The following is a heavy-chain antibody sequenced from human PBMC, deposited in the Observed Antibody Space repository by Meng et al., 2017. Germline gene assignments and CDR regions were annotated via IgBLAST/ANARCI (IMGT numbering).Heavy chain of an antibody. Sequence: EVQLVESGGGLVKPGGSLRLSWVAAGFRVTDAWMSWVRQAPGKGLEWVGRINSNSDGGTTDYAAPVKGRFTISRDDSKNTLYLQMNSLITEDTAVYFCATGAAAADHWGQGTLVTVSS. CDR2: INSNSDGGTT. V-gene: IGHV3-15*01. J-gene: IGHJ4*02. CDR1: GFRVTDAW. D-gene: IGHD6-13*01. CDR3: ATGAAAADH.